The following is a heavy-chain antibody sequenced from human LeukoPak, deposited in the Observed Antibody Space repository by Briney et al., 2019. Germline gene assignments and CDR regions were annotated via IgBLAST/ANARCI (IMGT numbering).Heavy chain of an antibody. J-gene: IGHJ4*02. D-gene: IGHD6-19*01. CDR2: IYYTGDT. Sequence: KPSETLSLTCTVSGDSITSSSYYWGWIRQPPGKGLERIGSIYYTGDTHYNPSLKSRVTISVDTSKNQFSLKLDSVAAADTAVYYCTRPRGGAVAVDYWGQGTLVTVSS. CDR3: TRPRGGAVAVDY. CDR1: GDSITSSSYY. V-gene: IGHV4-39*01.